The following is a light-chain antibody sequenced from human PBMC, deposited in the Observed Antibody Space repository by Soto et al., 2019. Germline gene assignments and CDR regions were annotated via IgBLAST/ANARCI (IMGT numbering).Light chain of an antibody. V-gene: IGKV1-39*01. Sequence: DIQMTQSPSSLSASVGDRVTITCRASQSISSYLNWYQQKPGKAPKLLIYAASSLQSGVPSRFSSSGSGTDITLTISSLQPEDFATYYCQQSYSTPTFGQGTKV. J-gene: IGKJ1*01. CDR2: AAS. CDR1: QSISSY. CDR3: QQSYSTPT.